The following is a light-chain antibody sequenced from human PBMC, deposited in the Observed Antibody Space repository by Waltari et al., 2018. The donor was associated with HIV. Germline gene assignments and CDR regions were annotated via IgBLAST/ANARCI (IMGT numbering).Light chain of an antibody. CDR2: EAS. CDR3: QQYEDYPLT. V-gene: IGKV1-5*01. Sequence: DIQMTQSPTTLSASVGDRVTMSCRASQSVNRWLAWYQHKPGTAPKLLIYEASSLEVRVPSRFSGSGSDTDFTLTIDHLQPADFATYYCQQYEDYPLTFGGGTKVDIK. CDR1: QSVNRW. J-gene: IGKJ4*01.